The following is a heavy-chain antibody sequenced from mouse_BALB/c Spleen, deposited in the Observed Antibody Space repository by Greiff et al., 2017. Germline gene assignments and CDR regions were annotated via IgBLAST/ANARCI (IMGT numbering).Heavy chain of an antibody. CDR2: ISYDGSN. CDR3: ARGKYGNYGGYFDY. Sequence: DVHLVESGPGLVKPSQSLSLTCSVTGYSITSGYYWNWIRQFPGNKLEWMGYISYDGSNNYNPSLKNRISITRDTSKNQFFLKLNSVTTEDTATYYCARGKYGNYGGYFDYWGQGTTLTVSS. D-gene: IGHD2-10*02. CDR1: GYSITSGYY. V-gene: IGHV3-6*02. J-gene: IGHJ2*01.